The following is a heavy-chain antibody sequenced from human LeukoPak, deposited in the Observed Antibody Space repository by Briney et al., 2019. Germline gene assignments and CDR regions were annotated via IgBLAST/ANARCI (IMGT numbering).Heavy chain of an antibody. J-gene: IGHJ3*02. CDR2: IYPGDSDT. D-gene: IGHD2-21*01. CDR3: ASLRSYSDAFDI. V-gene: IGHV5-51*01. Sequence: GESLKISCKASGYIFANYWIGWVRQMPGKGLEWMGIIYPGDSDTSYSPSFQGQVTISADKSISTAYLQWSSLKASDTAMYYCASLRSYSDAFDIWGQGTMVTVSS. CDR1: GYIFANYW.